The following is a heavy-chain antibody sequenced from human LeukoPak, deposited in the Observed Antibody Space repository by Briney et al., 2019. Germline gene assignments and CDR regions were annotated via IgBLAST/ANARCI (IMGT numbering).Heavy chain of an antibody. CDR1: GFTFSRYN. D-gene: IGHD6-19*01. CDR2: LGISSAYM. Sequence: GESLRLSCEVSGFTFSRYNMNWVRQAPGKGLEWVSSLGISSAYMYYADSVKGRFTISRDNAKNSLYLQMNSLRAEDTGVYYCAREIGVAGHYYYYYIDVWGKGTTVTVSS. J-gene: IGHJ6*03. CDR3: AREIGVAGHYYYYYIDV. V-gene: IGHV3-21*01.